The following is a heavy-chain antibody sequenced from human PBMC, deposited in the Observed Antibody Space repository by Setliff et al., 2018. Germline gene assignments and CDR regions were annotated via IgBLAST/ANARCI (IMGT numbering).Heavy chain of an antibody. J-gene: IGHJ4*02. CDR3: SRAGLAAAGRKGIFDY. Sequence: ASVKVSCKASGYNLVTHYMHWVRQAPGQGLEWMGLINTGGVSSSYSPKFQGRVTMTRDTSTGTVYMEVNILGSEDTAVYFCSRAGLAAAGRKGIFDYWGQGTLVTVSS. D-gene: IGHD6-13*01. CDR2: INTGGVSS. CDR1: GYNLVTHY. V-gene: IGHV1-46*01.